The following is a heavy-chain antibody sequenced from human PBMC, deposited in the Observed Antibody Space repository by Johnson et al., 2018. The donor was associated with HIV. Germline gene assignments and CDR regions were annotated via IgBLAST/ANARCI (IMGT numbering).Heavy chain of an antibody. V-gene: IGHV3-30*04. D-gene: IGHD6-6*01. J-gene: IGHJ3*02. CDR3: ARGIGIAALIGAFDI. Sequence: QVQLVESGGGVVQPGRSLRLSCAASGFTFSSYAMHWVRQAPGEGLEWVAVICYDGRNKYYADSVKDRFTISRYNSKNTLGLQMNSLGAEDTAVFYCARGIGIAALIGAFDIWGQGTLVTVSS. CDR2: ICYDGRNK. CDR1: GFTFSSYA.